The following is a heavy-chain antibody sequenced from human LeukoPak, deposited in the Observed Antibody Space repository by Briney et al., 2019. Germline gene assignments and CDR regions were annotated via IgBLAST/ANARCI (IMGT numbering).Heavy chain of an antibody. CDR3: AKDRRGNMGTDVTPGWYFHE. J-gene: IGHJ1*01. D-gene: IGHD4-23*01. V-gene: IGHV3-30*02. Sequence: GGSLRLSCAASTFTFNNFGIHWVRQASGKGREWIAFIRFDGTEDYYADSVKGRFTVSKDYSKNTVSLQMNSLGHEDTAVYYCAKDRRGNMGTDVTPGWYFHEWGQGTLVTVSS. CDR1: TFTFNNFG. CDR2: IRFDGTED.